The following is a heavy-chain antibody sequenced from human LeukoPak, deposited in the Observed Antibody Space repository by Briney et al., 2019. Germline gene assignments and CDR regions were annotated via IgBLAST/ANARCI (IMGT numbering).Heavy chain of an antibody. D-gene: IGHD2-2*01. CDR1: GGSVSSGSYY. CDR3: ARLGCSSTSCWWFDP. V-gene: IGHV4-61*01. Sequence: KPSETLSLTCTVSGGSVSSGSYYWSWIRQPPGKGLEWIGYIYYSGSTSYNPSLKSRVTISVDTSKNQFSLKLTSVTAADTAVYYCARLGCSSTSCWWFDPWGQVSLVTVSS. CDR2: IYYSGST. J-gene: IGHJ5*02.